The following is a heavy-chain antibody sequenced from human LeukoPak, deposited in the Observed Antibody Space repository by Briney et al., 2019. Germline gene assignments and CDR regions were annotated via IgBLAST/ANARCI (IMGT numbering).Heavy chain of an antibody. CDR3: ARDPPSSTGGGY. CDR2: IIPIFGTA. Sequence: SVKVSCKASGGTFSSYAISRVRQAPGQGLEWMGGIIPIFGTANYAQKFQGRVTITADKSTSTAYVELSSLRSEDTAVYYCARDPPSSTGGGYWGQGTLVTVSS. V-gene: IGHV1-69*06. CDR1: GGTFSSYA. J-gene: IGHJ4*02. D-gene: IGHD6-13*01.